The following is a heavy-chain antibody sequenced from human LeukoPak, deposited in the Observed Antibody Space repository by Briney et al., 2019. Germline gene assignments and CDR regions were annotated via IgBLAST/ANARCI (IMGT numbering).Heavy chain of an antibody. CDR2: IYTSAST. CDR1: GGSISSNY. Sequence: KASETLSLTCTVSGGSISSNYWSCIRQPPGKGLEWIGRIYTSASTNYNPSLKSRVTISVDTSKNQFSLKLSSVTAADTAVYYCARGEDFWSGYYPYYYYYMDVWGKGTTVTVSS. CDR3: ARGEDFWSGYYPYYYYYMDV. V-gene: IGHV4-4*08. D-gene: IGHD3-3*01. J-gene: IGHJ6*03.